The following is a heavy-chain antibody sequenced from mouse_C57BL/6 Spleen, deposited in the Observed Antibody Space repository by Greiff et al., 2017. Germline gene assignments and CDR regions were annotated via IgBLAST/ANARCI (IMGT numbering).Heavy chain of an antibody. Sequence: VKLMESGPELVKPGASVKISCKASGYAFSSSWMNWVKQRPGKGLEWIGRIYPGDGDTNYNGKFKGKATLAADKSSSTAYMQLSSLTSEDPAVYYCTRDDCYVGGYGAMDYWGQGTSVTVSS. V-gene: IGHV1-82*01. J-gene: IGHJ4*01. CDR3: TRDDCYVGGYGAMDY. CDR1: GYAFSSSW. CDR2: IYPGDGDT. D-gene: IGHD3-2*02.